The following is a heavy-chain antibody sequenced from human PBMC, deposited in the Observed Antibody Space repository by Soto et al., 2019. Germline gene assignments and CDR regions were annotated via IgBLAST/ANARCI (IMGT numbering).Heavy chain of an antibody. CDR1: GGTFSSYA. CDR3: AGGGNYYDSSGQPGFDY. J-gene: IGHJ4*02. Sequence: QVQLVQSGAEVKKPGSSVKVSCKASGGTFSSYAISWVRQAPGQGLEWMGGIIPIFGTANYAQKFQGRVTITAAESTSTAYMELSSLRSEDTAVYYCAGGGNYYDSSGQPGFDYWGQGTLVTVSS. D-gene: IGHD3-22*01. CDR2: IIPIFGTA. V-gene: IGHV1-69*12.